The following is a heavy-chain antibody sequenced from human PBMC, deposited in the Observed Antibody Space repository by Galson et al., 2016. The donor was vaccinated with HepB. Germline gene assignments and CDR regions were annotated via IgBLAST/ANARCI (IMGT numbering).Heavy chain of an antibody. V-gene: IGHV4-59*12. Sequence: ETLSLTCNVSGGSISSYYWNWIRQPPGKGLEWIGNIYYSGTTYRNPSLKSRVTISVDTSKTQFSLSLSSVTAADTAVYYCARGAFPYYYYGMDVWGRGTTVTVSS. CDR1: GGSISSYY. J-gene: IGHJ6*02. CDR2: IYYSGTT. CDR3: ARGAFPYYYYGMDV.